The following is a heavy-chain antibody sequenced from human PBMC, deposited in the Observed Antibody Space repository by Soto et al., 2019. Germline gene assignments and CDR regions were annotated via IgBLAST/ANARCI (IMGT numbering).Heavy chain of an antibody. D-gene: IGHD3-10*01. CDR3: AQGRGDTRQTFYYFYGMDV. CDR1: GFKFSSSA. Sequence: EVQLLESGGALVQPGASLRLSCVGSGFKFSSSAMSWVRQAPGKGLEWVAAISGAATKTKYSDSVQGRFTISRDNSKDTLYLQMSSLSANDTAVYYCAQGRGDTRQTFYYFYGMDVWGQGTTVTVSS. CDR2: ISGAATKT. V-gene: IGHV3-23*01. J-gene: IGHJ6*02.